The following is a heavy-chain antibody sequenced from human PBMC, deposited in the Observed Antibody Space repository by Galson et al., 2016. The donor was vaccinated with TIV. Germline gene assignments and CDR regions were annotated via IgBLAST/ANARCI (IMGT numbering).Heavy chain of an antibody. CDR3: FSMEFYQYLDV. J-gene: IGHJ6*03. CDR2: IYSDDTT. Sequence: SLRLSCAASRFSVSDTYMIWVRQAPGKGLEWVSFIYSDDTTYYVDSVKGRFTVSRDFSTNALYLQMNRLRTEDTAVYYCFSMEFYQYLDVWGKGTTVTVSS. CDR1: RFSVSDTY. V-gene: IGHV3-66*02. D-gene: IGHD1-1*01.